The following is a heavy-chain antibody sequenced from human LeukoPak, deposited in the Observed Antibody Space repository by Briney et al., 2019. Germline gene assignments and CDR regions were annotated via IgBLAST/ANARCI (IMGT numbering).Heavy chain of an antibody. J-gene: IGHJ6*02. D-gene: IGHD3-3*01. CDR2: INPNSGGT. CDR1: GYTFTGYY. Sequence: ASVKVSCKASGYTFTGYYMHWVRQAPGQGLEWMGWINPNSGGTNYAQKFQGRVTMARDTSISTAYMELSRLRSDDTAVYYCARDQRDFWSGYYVDYYYYGMDVWGQGTTVTVSS. V-gene: IGHV1-2*02. CDR3: ARDQRDFWSGYYVDYYYYGMDV.